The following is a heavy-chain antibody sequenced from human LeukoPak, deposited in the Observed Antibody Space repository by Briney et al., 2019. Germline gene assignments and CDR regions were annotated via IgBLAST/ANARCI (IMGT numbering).Heavy chain of an antibody. CDR3: AKDRGIAVAGPLPDY. V-gene: IGHV3-30*18. CDR2: ISYDGSNK. D-gene: IGHD6-19*01. CDR1: GFTFSSYG. J-gene: IGHJ4*02. Sequence: GGSLRLSCAASGFTFSSYGMHWVRQAPGKGLEWVAVISYDGSNKYYADSVKGRFTISRDNSKNTLYPQMNSLRAEDTAVYYCAKDRGIAVAGPLPDYWGQGTLVTVSS.